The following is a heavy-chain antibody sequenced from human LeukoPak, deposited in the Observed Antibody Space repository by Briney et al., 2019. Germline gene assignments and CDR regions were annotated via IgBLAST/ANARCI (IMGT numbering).Heavy chain of an antibody. Sequence: GGSLRLSCAASGFTFSGYSMNWVRQAPGKGLEWVSSISSSSSYIYYADSVKGRFTISRDNAKNSLYLQMNSLRAEDTAVYYCARDGWSCSSTSCPGTYYFDYWGQGTLVTVSS. CDR1: GFTFSGYS. CDR3: ARDGWSCSSTSCPGTYYFDY. CDR2: ISSSSSYI. D-gene: IGHD2-2*01. J-gene: IGHJ4*02. V-gene: IGHV3-21*01.